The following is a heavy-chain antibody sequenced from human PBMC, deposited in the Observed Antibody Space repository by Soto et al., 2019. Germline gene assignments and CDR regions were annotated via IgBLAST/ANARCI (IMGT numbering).Heavy chain of an antibody. V-gene: IGHV4-59*12. CDR1: GGSISGFY. CDR2: IYYSGST. Sequence: PSETLSLTCPVSGGSISGFYWSWIRQPPGKGLEWIGYIYYSGSTNYNPSLESRVTISVDTSKNQFSLKLTSLSAADTAVYFCARDRYGLDVWGQGTTVTVS. CDR3: ARDRYGLDV. J-gene: IGHJ6*02.